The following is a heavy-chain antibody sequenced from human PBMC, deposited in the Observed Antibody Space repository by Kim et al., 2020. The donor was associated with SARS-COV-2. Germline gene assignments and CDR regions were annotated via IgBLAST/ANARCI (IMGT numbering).Heavy chain of an antibody. V-gene: IGHV5-10-1*01. J-gene: IGHJ3*02. CDR2: IDPSDSYT. CDR3: ARLPFYYGSGSYPPVNAFDI. CDR1: GYSFTSYW. D-gene: IGHD3-10*01. Sequence: GESLKISCKGSGYSFTSYWISWVRQMPGKGLEWMGRIDPSDSYTNYSPSFQGHVTISADKSISTAYLQWSSLKASDTAMYYCARLPFYYGSGSYPPVNAFDIWGQGTMVTVSS.